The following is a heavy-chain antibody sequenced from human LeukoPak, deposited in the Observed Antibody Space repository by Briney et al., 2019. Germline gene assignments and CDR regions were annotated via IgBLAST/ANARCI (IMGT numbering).Heavy chain of an antibody. CDR2: LKFDGTIT. Sequence: GGSLRLSCAASGFTFSSYWMHWVRQAPGKGLVWVSRLKFDGTITQYADSVKGRFTISRDNSKNTLYLQMNSLRAEDTAVYYCAKPIAVAGTVVFDYWGQGTLVTVSS. CDR1: GFTFSSYW. J-gene: IGHJ4*02. V-gene: IGHV3-74*03. CDR3: AKPIAVAGTVVFDY. D-gene: IGHD6-19*01.